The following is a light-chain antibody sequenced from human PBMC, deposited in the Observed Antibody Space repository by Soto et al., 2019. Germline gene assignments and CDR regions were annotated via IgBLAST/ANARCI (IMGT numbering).Light chain of an antibody. CDR2: DAS. Sequence: EIVMTQPPATLPVSPGERATLSCRASQIVSRNLAWYQQKPGQAPRLLIYDASSRATGIPDRFSGGGSGTDFTLTISRLEPEDFAVYYCQQFSSYPLTFGGGTKVDIK. V-gene: IGKV3-20*01. CDR3: QQFSSYPLT. J-gene: IGKJ4*01. CDR1: QIVSRN.